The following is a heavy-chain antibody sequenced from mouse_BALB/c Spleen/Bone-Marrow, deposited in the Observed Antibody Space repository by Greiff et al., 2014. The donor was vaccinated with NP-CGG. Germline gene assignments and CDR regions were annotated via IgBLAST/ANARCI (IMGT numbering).Heavy chain of an antibody. V-gene: IGHV1-14*01. CDR1: GYTFTSYV. J-gene: IGHJ3*01. Sequence: VQLQQSGPELVKPGASVKMSCKASGYTFTSYVMHWVKQKPGQGLEWIGYINPYNDGTKYNEKFKGKATLTSDKSSSPAYMELSSLTSEDSAVYYCARRQFITTAAWFAYWGQGTLVTVSA. D-gene: IGHD1-2*01. CDR3: ARRQFITTAAWFAY. CDR2: INPYNDGT.